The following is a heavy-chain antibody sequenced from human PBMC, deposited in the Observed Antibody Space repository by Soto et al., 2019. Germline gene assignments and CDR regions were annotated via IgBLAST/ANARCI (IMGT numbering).Heavy chain of an antibody. CDR3: ARQSLYGDYEYLQH. D-gene: IGHD4-17*01. J-gene: IGHJ1*01. Sequence: SETLSLTCTFSGGSISSSSYYWGWIRQPPGKGLEWIGSIYYSGSTYYNPSLKSRVTISVDTSKNQFSLKLSSVTAADTAVYYCARQSLYGDYEYLQHRGQGTLVTVSS. CDR1: GGSISSSSYY. CDR2: IYYSGST. V-gene: IGHV4-39*01.